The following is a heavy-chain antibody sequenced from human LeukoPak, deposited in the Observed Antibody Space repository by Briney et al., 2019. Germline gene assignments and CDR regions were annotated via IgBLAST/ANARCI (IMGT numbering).Heavy chain of an antibody. CDR1: GFTFSSYS. CDR3: ARDRWSRSYWDEDAFDI. Sequence: GGSLRLSCAASGFTFSSYSMNWVRQAPGKGLEWVSYISSSSSSISYADSVKGRFTISRDNAKNSLYLQMNSLRAEDTAVYYCARDRWSRSYWDEDAFDIWGQGTMVTVSS. CDR2: ISSSSSSI. D-gene: IGHD1-26*01. J-gene: IGHJ3*02. V-gene: IGHV3-48*01.